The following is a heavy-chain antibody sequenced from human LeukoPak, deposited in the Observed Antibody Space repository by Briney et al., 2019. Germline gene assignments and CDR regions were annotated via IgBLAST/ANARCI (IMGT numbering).Heavy chain of an antibody. D-gene: IGHD1-26*01. J-gene: IGHJ2*01. CDR1: GFTFSSYW. CDR2: TKQDGSEK. Sequence: GGSLRPSCAASGFTFSSYWMSWVRQAPGKGLEWVANTKQDGSEKYYVDSVKGRFTISRDNAKNSLYLQMNSLRAEDTAVYYCARESGSYVMGYFDLWGRGTLVTVSS. V-gene: IGHV3-7*01. CDR3: ARESGSYVMGYFDL.